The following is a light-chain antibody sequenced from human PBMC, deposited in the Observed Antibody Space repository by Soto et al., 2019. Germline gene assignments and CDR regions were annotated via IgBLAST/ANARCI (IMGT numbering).Light chain of an antibody. Sequence: QSVLTQPPSASGTPGQRVTLSCSGSRSNIGSHTVNWYQQLPGTAPRLLIYNTYYRPSGVPDRFSGSKSGTSASLAISGLQSEDEADYYCAAWDDSLNGVVFGGGTKLTVL. J-gene: IGLJ2*01. CDR1: RSNIGSHT. CDR3: AAWDDSLNGVV. V-gene: IGLV1-44*01. CDR2: NTY.